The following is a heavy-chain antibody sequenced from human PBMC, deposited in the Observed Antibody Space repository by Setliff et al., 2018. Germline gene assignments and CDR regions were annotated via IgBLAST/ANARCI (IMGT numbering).Heavy chain of an antibody. Sequence: SETLSLTCAVSGDSISSGNWWSWVRQPPGKGLEWIGEINHSGNTNYNPSLKSRVTISVDKSTNQFSLKLNSVTAADTAVYYCVRTDYSDGRYSMDVWGKGTTVTVSS. D-gene: IGHD6-19*01. CDR3: VRTDYSDGRYSMDV. V-gene: IGHV4-4*02. J-gene: IGHJ6*03. CDR1: GDSISSGNW. CDR2: INHSGNT.